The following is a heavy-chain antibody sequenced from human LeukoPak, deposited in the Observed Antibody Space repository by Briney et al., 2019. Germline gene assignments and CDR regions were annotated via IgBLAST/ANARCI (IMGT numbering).Heavy chain of an antibody. CDR3: ARGYGTYGY. V-gene: IGHV3-7*04. J-gene: IGHJ4*02. Sequence: GSLSLSCAASGFPFSNYWMSWVRPAPGKGLGWVANIKQDGSEKDYLDSVKGRFTISRDNAKNSLYLQMNSLRAEDTAVYYCARGYGTYGYWGQGTLVTVSS. CDR1: GFPFSNYW. D-gene: IGHD1-7*01. CDR2: IKQDGSEK.